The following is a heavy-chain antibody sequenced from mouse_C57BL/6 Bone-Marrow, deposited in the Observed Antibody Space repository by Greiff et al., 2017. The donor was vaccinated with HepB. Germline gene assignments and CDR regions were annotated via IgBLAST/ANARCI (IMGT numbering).Heavy chain of an antibody. D-gene: IGHD2-5*01. V-gene: IGHV1-72*01. Sequence: SCQASGYTFTSYWMHWVKQRPGRGLEWIGRIDPTSGGTKNNEKFKSKATLTVDKPSSTAYMQLSSLTSEDSAVYYCARRGYSNHGAMDYWGQGTSVTVSS. CDR3: ARRGYSNHGAMDY. CDR2: IDPTSGGT. J-gene: IGHJ4*01. CDR1: GYTFTSYW.